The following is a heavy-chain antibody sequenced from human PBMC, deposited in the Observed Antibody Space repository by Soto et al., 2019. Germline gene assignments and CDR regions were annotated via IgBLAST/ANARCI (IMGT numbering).Heavy chain of an antibody. CDR1: GFTFSDYY. Sequence: QVQLVESGGGLVKPGGSLRLSCAASGFTFSDYYMSWIRQAPGKGLEWVSYISSSGSTIYYAVSVKGRFTISRDNAKNSLYLQMNSLRAEDTAVYYCARAAEDDCWSGYYTRWFDPWGQGTLVTVSS. D-gene: IGHD3-3*01. CDR3: ARAAEDDCWSGYYTRWFDP. V-gene: IGHV3-11*01. J-gene: IGHJ5*02. CDR2: ISSSGSTI.